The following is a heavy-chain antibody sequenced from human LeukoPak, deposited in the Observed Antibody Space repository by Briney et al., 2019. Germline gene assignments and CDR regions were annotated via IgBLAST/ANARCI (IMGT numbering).Heavy chain of an antibody. Sequence: GASVKVSCKASGCTFSSYAISWVRQAPGQGLEWMGRIIPILGIANYAQKFQGRVTITADKSTSTAYMELSSLRSEDTAVYYCARGFRYEMATLDYRGQEPWSPSPQ. V-gene: IGHV1-69*04. D-gene: IGHD5-24*01. CDR2: IIPILGIA. CDR1: GCTFSSYA. CDR3: ARGFRYEMATLDY. J-gene: IGHJ4*01.